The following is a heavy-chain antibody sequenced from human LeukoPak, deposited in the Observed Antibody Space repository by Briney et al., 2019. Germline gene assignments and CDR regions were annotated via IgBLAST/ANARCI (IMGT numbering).Heavy chain of an antibody. Sequence: GGSLRLSCAASGFTFSSYAMSWVRQAPGKGLEWVSAISGSGGSTYYADSVKGRFTISRDNSKNTLYLQMNSLRAEDTAVYYCAKDLLYYYDSSGYALSYWGQGTLVTVSS. V-gene: IGHV3-23*01. CDR3: AKDLLYYYDSSGYALSY. J-gene: IGHJ4*02. CDR2: ISGSGGST. D-gene: IGHD3-22*01. CDR1: GFTFSSYA.